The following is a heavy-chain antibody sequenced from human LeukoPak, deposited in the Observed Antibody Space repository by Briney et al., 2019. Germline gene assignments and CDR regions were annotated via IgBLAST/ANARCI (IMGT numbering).Heavy chain of an antibody. J-gene: IGHJ3*02. D-gene: IGHD3-3*01. V-gene: IGHV1-46*01. CDR2: INPSGGST. CDR1: GYTFISYY. Sequence: ASVKVSCKASGYTFISYYMHWVRQAPGQGLEWMGIINPSGGSTSYAQKFQGRVTMTRDTSTSTVYMELSSLRSEDTAVYYCASLTIFGVVTRAFDIWGQGTMVTVSS. CDR3: ASLTIFGVVTRAFDI.